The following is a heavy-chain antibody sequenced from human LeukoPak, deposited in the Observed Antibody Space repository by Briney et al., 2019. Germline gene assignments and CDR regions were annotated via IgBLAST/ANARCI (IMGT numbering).Heavy chain of an antibody. D-gene: IGHD2-15*01. CDR3: ARPSFDGRGWGSGH. Sequence: GGSLRLSCVASGFTFSTYWMSWVRQAPGKGLEWVANINEDGSEENYVDSVKGRLTISRDNAKKSLYLQMDSLRADDTAVYYCARPSFDGRGWGSGHWGQGTLVTVGS. V-gene: IGHV3-7*01. J-gene: IGHJ4*02. CDR2: INEDGSEE. CDR1: GFTFSTYW.